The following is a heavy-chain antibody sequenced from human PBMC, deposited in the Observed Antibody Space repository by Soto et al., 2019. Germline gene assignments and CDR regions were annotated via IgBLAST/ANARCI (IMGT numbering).Heavy chain of an antibody. V-gene: IGHV3-53*01. CDR3: ARVRYSGSYYPFDS. Sequence: EVQLVESGGGLIQPGGSLILSCAASGFTVSSNYMSWVRQAPGKGLEWVSVIYSGGSTYYADSVKGRFTISRDNSKNTLYLQMNRLRAEDTAVYYCARVRYSGSYYPFDSWGQVTLVTVSS. J-gene: IGHJ4*02. D-gene: IGHD1-26*01. CDR2: IYSGGST. CDR1: GFTVSSNY.